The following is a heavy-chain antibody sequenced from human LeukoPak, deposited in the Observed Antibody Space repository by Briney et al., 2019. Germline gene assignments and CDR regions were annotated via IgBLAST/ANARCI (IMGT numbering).Heavy chain of an antibody. V-gene: IGHV3-7*01. D-gene: IGHD3-10*02. CDR1: GFTFSSNW. CDR2: IKQDGSEK. Sequence: GGSLRLSCEASGFTFSSNWMSWVRQAPGKGLEWVANIKQDGSEKYYVDSVKGRFTISRDNAKNSLYLQMNSLRAEDTAVYYCAELGITMIGGVWGKGTTVTISS. CDR3: AELGITMIGGV. J-gene: IGHJ6*04.